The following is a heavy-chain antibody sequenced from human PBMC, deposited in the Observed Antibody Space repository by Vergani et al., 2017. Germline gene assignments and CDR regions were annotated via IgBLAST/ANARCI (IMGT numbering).Heavy chain of an antibody. J-gene: IGHJ4*02. CDR3: ARWGAAAGVDY. D-gene: IGHD6-13*01. V-gene: IGHV1-3*01. Sequence: QVQLVQSGAEVKKPGASLQVSCKASGYTFTSYAMHWVRQAPGQRLEWMGWINAGNGNTKYSQKFQGRVTITRDTSASTAYMELSSLRSEDTAVYYCARWGAAAGVDYWGQGTLVTVSS. CDR2: INAGNGNT. CDR1: GYTFTSYA.